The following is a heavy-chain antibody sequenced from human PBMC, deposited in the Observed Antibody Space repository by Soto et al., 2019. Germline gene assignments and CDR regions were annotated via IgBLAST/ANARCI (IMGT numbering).Heavy chain of an antibody. J-gene: IGHJ4*02. CDR2: ISAHNGNT. D-gene: IGHD1-1*01. CDR1: GYTFTTYG. V-gene: IGHV1-18*01. CDR3: ARGRYGDY. Sequence: QVHLVQSGAEVKKPGASVKVSFKGSGYTFTTYGITWVRQAPGQGLEWMGWISAHNGNTNYAQKLQGRVTVTGDTSTSTAYMELRSLRSDDTAVYYCARGRYGDYWGQGALVTVSS.